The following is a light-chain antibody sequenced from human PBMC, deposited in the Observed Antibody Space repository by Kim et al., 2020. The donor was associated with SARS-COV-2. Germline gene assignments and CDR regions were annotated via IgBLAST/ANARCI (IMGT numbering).Light chain of an antibody. CDR2: GRN. CDR3: QSRDSGGNVL. Sequence: SSELTQDPAVSVALGQTVRITCQGDSLRSYYATWYQQRPRQAPVLLIYGRNNRPSGISDRFSGSSSGNTASLTISGAQAEDEADFYCQSRDSGGNVLLGGGTQLTVL. J-gene: IGLJ2*01. CDR1: SLRSYY. V-gene: IGLV3-19*01.